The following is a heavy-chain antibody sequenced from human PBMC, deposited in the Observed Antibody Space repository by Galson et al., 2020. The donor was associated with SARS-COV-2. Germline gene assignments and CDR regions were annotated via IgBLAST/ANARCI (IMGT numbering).Heavy chain of an antibody. D-gene: IGHD3-22*01. V-gene: IGHV1-24*01. Sequence: ASVKVSCKLSGHTLTELYMHRARQAHGKGLEWLGSFDFQDGETIYAHKFQGRVTMTEDTSTETADLELSSLRSDDTAVYYCATWGVVVITYAFDIWGQGTMVTVSS. CDR3: ATWGVVVITYAFDI. CDR2: FDFQDGET. J-gene: IGHJ3*02. CDR1: GHTLTELY.